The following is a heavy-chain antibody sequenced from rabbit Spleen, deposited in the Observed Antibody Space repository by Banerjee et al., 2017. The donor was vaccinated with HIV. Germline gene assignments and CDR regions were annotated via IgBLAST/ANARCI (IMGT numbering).Heavy chain of an antibody. J-gene: IGHJ4*01. CDR2: IDVAKYGTT. D-gene: IGHD6-1*01. Sequence: QEQLEESGGDLVKPGASLTLTCKASGLDLSSRYWICWVRQAPGKGLEWIACIDVAKYGTTYYTSWAKGRFTLSKAASTTVTLQMTSLTAADTATYFCVREAGYGDANLWGQGTLVTVS. V-gene: IGHV1S45*01. CDR1: GLDLSSRYW. CDR3: VREAGYGDANL.